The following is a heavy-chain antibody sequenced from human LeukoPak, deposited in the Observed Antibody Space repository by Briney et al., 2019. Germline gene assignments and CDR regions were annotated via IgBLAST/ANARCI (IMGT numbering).Heavy chain of an antibody. J-gene: IGHJ2*01. CDR2: IKSDGSNT. CDR3: TRVGDYGGNWAWYFDL. V-gene: IGHV3-74*01. CDR1: GFTFSPYW. D-gene: IGHD4-23*01. Sequence: GGSLRCSCAGPGFTFSPYWMHWFRQAPGKGLVWASRIKSDGSNTNSADSVKVRFTIPRDNDKNTLYLQMNSLRAEDTAVYYCTRVGDYGGNWAWYFDLWGRGTLVTVSS.